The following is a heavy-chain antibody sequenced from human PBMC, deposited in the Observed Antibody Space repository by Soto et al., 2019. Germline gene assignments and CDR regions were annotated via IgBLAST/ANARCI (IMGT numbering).Heavy chain of an antibody. J-gene: IGHJ4*02. Sequence: QVQLVQSGAEVKKPGASVKVSCKASGYTFTGYYMHWVRQAPGQGLEWMGWINPNSGGTNYAQKFQGRGTMTRDTSISTAYMELSRLRSDDTAVYYCARGAYYYYDSSGYYDNPEYWGQGTLVTVSS. D-gene: IGHD3-22*01. CDR1: GYTFTGYY. CDR3: ARGAYYYYDSSGYYDNPEY. CDR2: INPNSGGT. V-gene: IGHV1-2*02.